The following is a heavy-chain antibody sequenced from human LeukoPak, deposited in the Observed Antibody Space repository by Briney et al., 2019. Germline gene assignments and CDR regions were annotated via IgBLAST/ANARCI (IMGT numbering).Heavy chain of an antibody. CDR3: ARGLRRAVTGTGFDY. V-gene: IGHV4-39*07. CDR2: IYYSGST. D-gene: IGHD6-19*01. CDR1: GGSISSSSYY. Sequence: SETLSLTCTVSGGSISSSSYYWGWIRQPPGKGLEWIGSIYYSGSTYYNPSLKSRVTISVDTSKNQFSLKLSSVTAADTAVYYCARGLRRAVTGTGFDYWGQGTLVTVSS. J-gene: IGHJ4*02.